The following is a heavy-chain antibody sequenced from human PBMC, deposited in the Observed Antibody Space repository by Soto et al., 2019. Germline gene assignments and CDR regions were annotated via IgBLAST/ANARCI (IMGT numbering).Heavy chain of an antibody. CDR2: INHSGST. V-gene: IGHV4-34*01. Sequence: SETLSLTCAVYGGSFSGYYCSWIRQPPEKGLEWIGEINHSGSTNYNPSVKSRVTISVDTSKNQFSLKLSSVTAADTAVYYCARGLWAPRFDNWGQGTPVTVSS. CDR3: ARGLWAPRFDN. D-gene: IGHD3-10*01. CDR1: GGSFSGYY. J-gene: IGHJ4*02.